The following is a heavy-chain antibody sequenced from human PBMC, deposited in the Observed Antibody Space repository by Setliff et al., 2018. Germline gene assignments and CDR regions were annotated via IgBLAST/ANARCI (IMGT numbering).Heavy chain of an antibody. CDR1: GESFSNNY. V-gene: IGHV4-34*01. J-gene: IGHJ3*01. Sequence: LTCSVYGESFSNNYWSWIRQSPGKGLEWIGESDHGGNTTIHPSLKSRLTMSVDTSKNEVSLKLSSVTAADTAVYYCARPHGGDYAFDVWGQGTMVTVSS. CDR3: ARPHGGDYAFDV. CDR2: SDHGGNT. D-gene: IGHD4-17*01.